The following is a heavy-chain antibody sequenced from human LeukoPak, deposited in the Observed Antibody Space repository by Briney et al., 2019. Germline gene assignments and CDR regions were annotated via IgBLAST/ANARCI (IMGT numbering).Heavy chain of an antibody. V-gene: IGHV1-69*05. CDR3: ARDPQYSGSYPGFDP. J-gene: IGHJ5*02. CDR2: IIPIFGTA. CDR1: GGTFSIYA. Sequence: SVKVSCKASGGTFSIYAISWVRQAPGQGGEWMGGIIPIFGTANYAQKFQGRVTITTDESTSTAYMELSSLRSEDTAVYYCARDPQYSGSYPGFDPWGQGTLVTVSS. D-gene: IGHD1-26*01.